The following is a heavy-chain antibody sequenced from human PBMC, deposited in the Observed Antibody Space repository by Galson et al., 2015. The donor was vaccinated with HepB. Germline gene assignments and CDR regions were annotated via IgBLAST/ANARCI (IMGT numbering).Heavy chain of an antibody. J-gene: IGHJ3*02. Sequence: LRLSCAASGFTFRSYSMNWVRQAPGKGLEWVSSISSSSSYIYYADSVQGRFTISRDNAKNSLYLQMNSLRAEDTAVYYCARDDGSGWSLGAFDIWGQGTMVTVSS. V-gene: IGHV3-21*01. CDR2: ISSSSSYI. CDR3: ARDDGSGWSLGAFDI. CDR1: GFTFRSYS. D-gene: IGHD6-19*01.